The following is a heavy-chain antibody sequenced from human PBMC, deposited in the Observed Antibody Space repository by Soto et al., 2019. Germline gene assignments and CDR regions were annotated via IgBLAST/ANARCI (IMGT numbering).Heavy chain of an antibody. D-gene: IGHD6-19*01. CDR1: GFTFRSYA. CDR3: AKADSGWYPIDY. CDR2: ISGSGIST. J-gene: IGHJ4*02. V-gene: IGHV3-23*01. Sequence: GGSLRLSCAASGFTFRSYAMSWVRQAPGKGLEWVSGISGSGISTHYADSVKGRFTISRDNSKNTLYLQMNSLRAEDTALYYCAKADSGWYPIDYWGQGTLVTVSS.